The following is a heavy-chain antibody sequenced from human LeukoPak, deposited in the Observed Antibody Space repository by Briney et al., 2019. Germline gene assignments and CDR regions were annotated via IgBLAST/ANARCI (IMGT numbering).Heavy chain of an antibody. CDR2: IDWDDDK. J-gene: IGHJ4*02. V-gene: IGHV2-70D*14. D-gene: IGHD3-22*01. CDR1: GFSLSTSGMR. CDR3: ARYDSSGYWFDY. Sequence: SGPALVKPTQTLTLTCTFSGFSLSTSGMRVSWIRQPPGKALEWLARIDWDDDKFYSTSLKTRLNISKDTSKNHVVLTMTNMDPVDTATYYCARYDSSGYWFDYWGQGTLVTVSS.